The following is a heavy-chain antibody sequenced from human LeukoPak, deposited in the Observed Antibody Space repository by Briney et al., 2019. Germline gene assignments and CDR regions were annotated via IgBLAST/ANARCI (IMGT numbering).Heavy chain of an antibody. CDR2: LYSDGNT. J-gene: IGHJ4*02. CDR1: GFPVSSNY. Sequence: GGSLRLSCAASGFPVSSNYMSWVRQAPGKGLEWVSVLYSDGNTYYADSVKGRFTISRDNSRNTLYLQMNSLRAEDTAVYYCARGPRYDSSGYPFDYWGQGTLVTVSS. D-gene: IGHD3-22*01. CDR3: ARGPRYDSSGYPFDY. V-gene: IGHV3-53*01.